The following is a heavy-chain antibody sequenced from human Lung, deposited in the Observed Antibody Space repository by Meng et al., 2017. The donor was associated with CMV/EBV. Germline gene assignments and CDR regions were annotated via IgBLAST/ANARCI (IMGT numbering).Heavy chain of an antibody. J-gene: IGHJ6*02. Sequence: GEXXKISCAASGFTFSYYTMNWVRQAPGKGLEWVSSTTSESSYIFYADSVKGRFTVSRDNAKNSLYLQMNSLRAEDTAVYYCARIFEHGGELPITPLDYYGMDVWGRGTXVTVSS. D-gene: IGHD3-10*01. V-gene: IGHV3-21*01. CDR3: ARIFEHGGELPITPLDYYGMDV. CDR2: TTSESSYI. CDR1: GFTFSYYT.